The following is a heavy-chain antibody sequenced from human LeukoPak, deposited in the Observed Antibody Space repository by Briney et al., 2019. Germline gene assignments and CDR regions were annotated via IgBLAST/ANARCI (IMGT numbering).Heavy chain of an antibody. Sequence: PSETLSLTCTVSGGSISSYYWSWIRQPPGKGLEWIGYIYYSGSTNYNPSLKSRVTISVDTSKNQFSLKLSSVTAADTAVYYCAGRAGGQQLVRDWYFDLWGRGTLVTVSS. CDR2: IYYSGST. V-gene: IGHV4-59*08. D-gene: IGHD6-13*01. CDR1: GGSISSYY. J-gene: IGHJ2*01. CDR3: AGRAGGQQLVRDWYFDL.